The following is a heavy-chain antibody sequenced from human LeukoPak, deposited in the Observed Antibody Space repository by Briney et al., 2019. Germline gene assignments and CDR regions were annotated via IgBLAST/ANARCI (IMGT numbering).Heavy chain of an antibody. V-gene: IGHV1-18*01. D-gene: IGHD5-18*01. J-gene: IGHJ4*02. CDR3: ARDLGEDTTMIFFDF. CDR2: ISAYNGNR. Sequence: ASVKVSCKASGYTFTSFGISWVRQAPGQGLEWMGWISAYNGNRKYAQKVQGRVTMTTDTSTSTAYMELRSRRSDDTAIYYCARDLGEDTTMIFFDFWGQGTLVTVSS. CDR1: GYTFTSFG.